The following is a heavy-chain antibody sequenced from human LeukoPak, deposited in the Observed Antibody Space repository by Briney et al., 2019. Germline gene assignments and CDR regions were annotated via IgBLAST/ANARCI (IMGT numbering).Heavy chain of an antibody. Sequence: ASVKVSCKASGYTFTSYDINWVRQATGQGLEWMGWMNPNSGNTGYAQKFQGRVTMTRSTSISTAYMELSSLRSEDTAVYYCARGQGEDENYYFDYWGQGTLVTVSS. CDR1: GYTFTSYD. V-gene: IGHV1-8*01. D-gene: IGHD1-26*01. J-gene: IGHJ4*02. CDR3: ARGQGEDENYYFDY. CDR2: MNPNSGNT.